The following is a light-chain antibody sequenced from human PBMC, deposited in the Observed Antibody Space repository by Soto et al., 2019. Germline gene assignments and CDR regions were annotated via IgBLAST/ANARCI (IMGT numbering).Light chain of an antibody. V-gene: IGKV3-15*01. CDR1: QSVSSQ. Sequence: EIVMTQSPATLSVSPGERATLSCRDSQSVSSQLAWYQQTAGQAPRLLXXGASTRATGIPARFSGSGSGTEFTRTSSSLQSEDFAVYYGQQYNNWPPTWTFGQGTKVDIK. CDR2: GAS. J-gene: IGKJ1*01. CDR3: QQYNNWPPTWT.